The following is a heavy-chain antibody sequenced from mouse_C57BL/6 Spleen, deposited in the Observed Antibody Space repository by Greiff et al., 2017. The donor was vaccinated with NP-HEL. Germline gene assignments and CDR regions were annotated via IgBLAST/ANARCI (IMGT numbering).Heavy chain of an antibody. Sequence: QVQLKQPGAELVKPGASVKLSCKASGYTFTSYWMHWVKQRPGRGLEWIGRIDPNSGGTKYNEKFKSKATLTVDKPSSTAYMQLSSLTSEDSAVYYCAYDYDEGFAYWGQGTLVTVSA. CDR3: AYDYDEGFAY. V-gene: IGHV1-72*01. CDR2: IDPNSGGT. D-gene: IGHD2-4*01. CDR1: GYTFTSYW. J-gene: IGHJ3*01.